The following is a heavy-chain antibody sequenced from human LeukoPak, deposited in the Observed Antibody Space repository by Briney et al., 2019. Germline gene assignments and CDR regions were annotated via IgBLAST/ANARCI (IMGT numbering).Heavy chain of an antibody. V-gene: IGHV1-46*01. Sequence: ASVKVSCTASGYTFTSYYMHWVRQAPGQGLEWMGIINPSGGSTSYAQKFQGRVTMTRDTSTSTVYMELSSLRSEDTAVYYCARVGYDYVWGSYRHLYYFDYWGQGTLVTVSS. CDR2: INPSGGST. J-gene: IGHJ4*02. D-gene: IGHD3-16*02. CDR1: GYTFTSYY. CDR3: ARVGYDYVWGSYRHLYYFDY.